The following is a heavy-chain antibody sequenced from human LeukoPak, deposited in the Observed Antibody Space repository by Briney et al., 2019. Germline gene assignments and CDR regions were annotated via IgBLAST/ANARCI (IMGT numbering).Heavy chain of an antibody. CDR2: ISSSSSYI. CDR3: ARGGGVAATGAFDI. CDR1: GFTFSSYS. V-gene: IGHV3-21*01. Sequence: AGSLRLSCAASGFTFSSYSMNWVRQAPGKGLQWVSTISSSSSYIYYADSVKGRFTISRDNAKNSLYLQMNSLRAEDTAVYYCARGGGVAATGAFDILGQGTMVTASS. J-gene: IGHJ3*02. D-gene: IGHD2-15*01.